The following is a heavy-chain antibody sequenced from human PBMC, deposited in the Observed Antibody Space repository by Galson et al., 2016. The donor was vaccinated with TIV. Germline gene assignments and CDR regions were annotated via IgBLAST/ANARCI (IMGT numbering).Heavy chain of an antibody. V-gene: IGHV3-66*02. Sequence: SLRLSCAASGITVSDNFLTWVRQAPGKGLERVSIIHDDGSTHYANSVKGRFTISRDNSKNTLYLHMNTLRPEDTAVYYCARERRHCGNECFLRYYFGMDVWGQGTTVTVSS. CDR1: GITVSDNF. CDR2: IHDDGST. J-gene: IGHJ6*02. CDR3: ARERRHCGNECFLRYYFGMDV. D-gene: IGHD1-26*01.